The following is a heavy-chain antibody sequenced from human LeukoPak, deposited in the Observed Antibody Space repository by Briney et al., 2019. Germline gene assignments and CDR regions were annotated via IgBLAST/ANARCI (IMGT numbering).Heavy chain of an antibody. CDR1: GYTFTSYG. CDR2: ISAYNGHT. Sequence: ASVKVSCKASGYTFTSYGIGWVRQAPGQGLEWMGWISAYNGHTNYAQKFQGRVTMTTETSTTTAYMELRSLTSDDTAVYYCARVSRLDFQLRHAFNIWVQGTMVTVSS. CDR3: ARVSRLDFQLRHAFNI. D-gene: IGHD3-3*01. V-gene: IGHV1-18*01. J-gene: IGHJ3*02.